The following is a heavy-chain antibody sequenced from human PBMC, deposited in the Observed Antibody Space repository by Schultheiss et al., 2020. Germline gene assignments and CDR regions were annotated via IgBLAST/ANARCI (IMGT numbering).Heavy chain of an antibody. D-gene: IGHD3-10*01. J-gene: IGHJ4*02. CDR3: ARGGPVLLWNNFDY. V-gene: IGHV3-7*01. CDR1: GFTFSSYW. CDR2: IKQDGSEK. Sequence: GGSLRLSCAASGFTFSSYWMSWVRQAPGKGLEWVANIKQDGSEKYYVDSVKGRFTISRDNSKNTLYLQMNSLRAEDTAVYYCARGGPVLLWNNFDYWGQGTLVTVSS.